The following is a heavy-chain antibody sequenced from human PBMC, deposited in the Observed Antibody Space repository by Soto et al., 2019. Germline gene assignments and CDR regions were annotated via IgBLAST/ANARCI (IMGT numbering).Heavy chain of an antibody. D-gene: IGHD3-16*01. Sequence: SETLSLTCTVSGGSVSNINCFWGWIRQPPGKGLEWIGSIYHTGSTYYNPSLKSRVTISVDTSKNQFSLKLSSVTAADTAVYYCARWGPDFDEWGQGTLVTVSS. CDR2: IYHTGST. J-gene: IGHJ4*02. CDR3: ARWGPDFDE. CDR1: GGSVSNINCF. V-gene: IGHV4-39*01.